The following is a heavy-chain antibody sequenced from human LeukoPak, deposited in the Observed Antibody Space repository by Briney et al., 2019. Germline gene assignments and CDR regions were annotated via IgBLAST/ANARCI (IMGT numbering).Heavy chain of an antibody. J-gene: IGHJ4*02. CDR1: GGSISSYY. CDR2: IYYSGST. CDR3: ARETCTGGACCLDY. Sequence: SETLSLTCTVSGGSISSYYWSWIRQPPGKGLEWIGYIYYSGSTNYSPSLKSRVTISVDTSKNQFSLKLSSVTAADTAVYYCARETCTGGACCLDYWGQGTLVTVSS. V-gene: IGHV4-59*01. D-gene: IGHD2-8*02.